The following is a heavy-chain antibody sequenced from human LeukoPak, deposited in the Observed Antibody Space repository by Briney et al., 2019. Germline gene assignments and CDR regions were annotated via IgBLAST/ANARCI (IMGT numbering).Heavy chain of an antibody. CDR2: IWYVGSNN. Sequence: PGGSLRLSCAASGFTFSSYGMHWVRQAPGEGLGWVAVIWYVGSNNYYADSVKGRFTIARDNSKNTLYLQMNSLRAEDTAVYYCAKDSSPGDYDHIAFDYWGQGTLVTVSS. CDR3: AKDSSPGDYDHIAFDY. CDR1: GFTFSSYG. V-gene: IGHV3-33*06. D-gene: IGHD4-17*01. J-gene: IGHJ4*02.